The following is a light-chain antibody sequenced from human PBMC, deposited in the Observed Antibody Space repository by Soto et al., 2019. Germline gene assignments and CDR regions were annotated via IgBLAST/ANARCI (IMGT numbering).Light chain of an antibody. Sequence: DIQMTQSPSAMSASVGDRVTITCRASQGISNYLAWFQQKPGKVPKRLIYAESNLQSGVPSRFSGSGSGTYFSFTISSLQPEDFATYYCQQYSNLITFGQGTRLEIK. CDR2: AES. CDR1: QGISNY. CDR3: QQYSNLIT. J-gene: IGKJ5*01. V-gene: IGKV1-17*03.